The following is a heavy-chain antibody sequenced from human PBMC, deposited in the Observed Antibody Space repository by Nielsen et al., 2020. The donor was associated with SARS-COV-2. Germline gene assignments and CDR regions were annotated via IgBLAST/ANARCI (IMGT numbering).Heavy chain of an antibody. V-gene: IGHV3-21*01. CDR1: GFTFSSYA. CDR3: ARDQYFWSGYYPFDP. Sequence: GESLKISCAASGFTFSSYAMSWVRQAPGKGLEWVSSISSSSYIYYADSVKGRFTISRDNAKNSLYLQMNSLRAEDTAVYYCARDQYFWSGYYPFDPWGQGTLVTVSS. CDR2: ISSSSYI. D-gene: IGHD3-3*01. J-gene: IGHJ5*02.